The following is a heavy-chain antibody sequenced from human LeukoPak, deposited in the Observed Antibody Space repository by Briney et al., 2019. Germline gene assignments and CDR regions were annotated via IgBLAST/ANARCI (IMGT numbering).Heavy chain of an antibody. CDR2: IIPILGVA. D-gene: IGHD3-10*01. CDR1: GGTFSNYA. CDR3: ARAPGDDAFDI. V-gene: IGHV1-69*04. Sequence: SVKVSCKASGGTFSNYAISWVRQAPGQGLEWMGRIIPILGVANYAQKFQGRVSITADKSTGTAYMELSSLRSEDTAVYFCARAPGDDAFDIWGQGTMVTVSS. J-gene: IGHJ3*02.